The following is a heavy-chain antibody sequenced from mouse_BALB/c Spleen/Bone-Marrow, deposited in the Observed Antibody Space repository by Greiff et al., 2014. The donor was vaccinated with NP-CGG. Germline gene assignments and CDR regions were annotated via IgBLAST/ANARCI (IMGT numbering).Heavy chain of an antibody. V-gene: IGHV1S41*01. CDR2: IPPGSGTT. CDR3: ARGSYYFGSSSPWFAF. D-gene: IGHD1-1*01. J-gene: IGHJ3*01. CDR1: GYTFTSYW. Sequence: DLVKPGASVKLSCKASGYTFTSYWINWIKQRPGQGLEWIGRIPPGSGTTYYNEMFKGKATLTVDTSSTTAYIQLRSLLSEDLAVYFCARGSYYFGSSSPWFAFWGQGTLVTGSA.